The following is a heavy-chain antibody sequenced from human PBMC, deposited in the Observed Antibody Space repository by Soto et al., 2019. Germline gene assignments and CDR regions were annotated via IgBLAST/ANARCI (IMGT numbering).Heavy chain of an antibody. V-gene: IGHV4-31*03. J-gene: IGHJ4*02. CDR3: AAKLGTTHYFDF. CDR1: GDPVSSGSYY. D-gene: IGHD7-27*01. Sequence: QVQLQESGPGLVQPSQTLSLTCSVSGDPVSSGSYYWTWVRQHPVKGLEWIGYIYHTGSTYYNPSLQSRLIMSIDTSKNPFSLHLYSVTAADTAVYFCAAKLGTTHYFDFWGQGSLVAVSS. CDR2: IYHTGST.